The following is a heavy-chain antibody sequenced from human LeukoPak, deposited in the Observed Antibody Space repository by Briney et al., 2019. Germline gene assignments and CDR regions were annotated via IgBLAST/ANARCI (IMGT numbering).Heavy chain of an antibody. V-gene: IGHV1-69*05. CDR3: ARKGYSGYDWPYYYGMDV. CDR2: IIPLFGTA. D-gene: IGHD5-12*01. CDR1: GGTFSSYV. Sequence: SVKVSCKASGGTFSSYVISWGRPAPGQGLEWRGGIIPLFGTANYAQKLQGRVTITTDKSTSTPYMELGSLRSEDTAVYYCARKGYSGYDWPYYYGMDVWGKGTADTVSS. J-gene: IGHJ6*04.